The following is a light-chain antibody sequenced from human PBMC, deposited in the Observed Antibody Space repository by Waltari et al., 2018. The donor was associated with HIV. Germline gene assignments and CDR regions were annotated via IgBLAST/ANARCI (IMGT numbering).Light chain of an antibody. CDR3: SSFTSSGTYV. CDR2: EVS. V-gene: IGLV2-14*01. Sequence: QSALTQPASVSGSPGQSITISCTGTNSDAGGFNYVSWYQQHPGKAPKLMIYEVSNRPSGVSNRFSGSKSGNTATLTISGVQAEDEADYYCSSFTSSGTYVFGTGTKVTVL. J-gene: IGLJ1*01. CDR1: NSDAGGFNY.